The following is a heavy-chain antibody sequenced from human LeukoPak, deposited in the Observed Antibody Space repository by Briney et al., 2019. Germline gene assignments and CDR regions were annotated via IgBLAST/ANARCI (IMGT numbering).Heavy chain of an antibody. CDR3: ARRLPYFGMDV. V-gene: IGHV3-48*03. D-gene: IGHD5-18*01. CDR1: GFTFSSYA. Sequence: PGGSLRLSCAASGFTFSSYAMHWVRQAPGKGLEWVSFITDSGSAIEYTDSVKGRFTISRDNAKNSLYLQMNNLRAEDTALYYCARRLPYFGMDVWGQGTTVTVSS. J-gene: IGHJ6*02. CDR2: ITDSGSAI.